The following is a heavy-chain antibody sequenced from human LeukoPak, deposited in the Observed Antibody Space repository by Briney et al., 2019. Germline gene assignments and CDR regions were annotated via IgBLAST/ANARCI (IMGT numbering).Heavy chain of an antibody. V-gene: IGHV1-69*06. CDR1: GYTFTGYY. CDR3: ARGEDIVVVPAARFDWFDP. Sequence: SVKVSCKASGYTFTGYYMHWVRQAPGQGLEWMGGIIPIFGTANYAQKFQGRVTITADKSTSTAYMELSSLRSEDTAVYYCARGEDIVVVPAARFDWFDPWGQGTLVTVSS. J-gene: IGHJ5*02. D-gene: IGHD2-2*01. CDR2: IIPIFGTA.